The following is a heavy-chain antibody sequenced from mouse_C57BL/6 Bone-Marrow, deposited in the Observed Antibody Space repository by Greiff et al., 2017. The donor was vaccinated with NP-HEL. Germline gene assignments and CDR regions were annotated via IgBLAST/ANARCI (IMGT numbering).Heavy chain of an antibody. CDR3: ARKRGGYDYSFAY. D-gene: IGHD2-4*01. CDR2: IWSGGST. V-gene: IGHV2-2*01. J-gene: IGHJ3*01. Sequence: VKLVESGPGLVQPSQSLSITCTVSGFSLTSYGVHWVRQSPGKGLEWLGVIWSGGSTDYNAAFISRLSISKDNSKSQVFFKMNSLQADDTAIYYCARKRGGYDYSFAYWGQGTLVTVSA. CDR1: GFSLTSYG.